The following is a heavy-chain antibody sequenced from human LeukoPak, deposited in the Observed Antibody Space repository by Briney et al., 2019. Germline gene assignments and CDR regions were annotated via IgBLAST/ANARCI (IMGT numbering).Heavy chain of an antibody. CDR2: ISAYNGNT. J-gene: IGHJ4*02. Sequence: GASVKVSCKASGYTFTSYGISWVRQAPGQGLEWMGWISAYNGNTNYAQKLQGRVTMTTDTSTSTAYMELRSLRAEDTAVYYCGKYLQTAVGANDYWGQGTLVTVSS. CDR3: GKYLQTAVGANDY. CDR1: GYTFTSYG. D-gene: IGHD1-26*01. V-gene: IGHV1-18*01.